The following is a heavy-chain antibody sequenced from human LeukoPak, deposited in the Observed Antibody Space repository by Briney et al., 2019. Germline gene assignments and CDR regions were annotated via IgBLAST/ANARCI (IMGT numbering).Heavy chain of an antibody. D-gene: IGHD2-21*01. CDR1: GFTVSSNY. J-gene: IGHJ6*02. CDR2: IYSGGST. Sequence: PGGSLRLSCAASGFTVSSNYMSWVRQAPGKGLEWVSVIYSGGSTYYADSVKGRFTISRDNSKNTLYLQMNSLRAEDTALYYCAKFHGYYYYYGLDVWGQGTAVTVSS. CDR3: AKFHGYYYYYGLDV. V-gene: IGHV3-53*01.